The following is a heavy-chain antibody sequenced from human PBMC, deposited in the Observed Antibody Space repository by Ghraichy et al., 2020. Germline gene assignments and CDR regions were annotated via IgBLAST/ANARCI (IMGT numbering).Heavy chain of an antibody. V-gene: IGHV3-23*01. CDR2: LSGSGGST. CDR3: AKASYGFFDY. D-gene: IGHD5-18*01. J-gene: IGHJ4*02. Sequence: SCAASGFTFSSYAINWVRQAPGKGLEWVSGLSGSGGSTYYADSVQGRFTISRDNSKNTLYLQMNGLRAEDTAVYYCAKASYGFFDYWGRGTLVTVYS. CDR1: GFTFSSYA.